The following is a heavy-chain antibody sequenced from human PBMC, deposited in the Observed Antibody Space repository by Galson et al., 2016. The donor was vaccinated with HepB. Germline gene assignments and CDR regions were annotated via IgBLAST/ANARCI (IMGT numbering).Heavy chain of an antibody. V-gene: IGHV6-1*01. J-gene: IGHJ4*02. CDR2: TYYRSKWHF. CDR3: ARSYLLGRGFGS. CDR1: GDSVSSNSAG. Sequence: CAISGDSVSSNSAGWYWIRQSPSRGLEWLGRTYYRSKWHFDYAESVKSRITINPDTAKNQFSLRLNSVTPEDTAIYYCARSYLLGRGFGSWGQGTLVTVSS. D-gene: IGHD7-27*01.